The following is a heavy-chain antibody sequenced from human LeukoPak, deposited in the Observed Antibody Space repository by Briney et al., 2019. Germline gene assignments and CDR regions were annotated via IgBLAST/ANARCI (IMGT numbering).Heavy chain of an antibody. D-gene: IGHD7-27*01. CDR3: ARDLTGTYSFDY. CDR2: ISTNGGPT. Sequence: PGGSLRLCFSASGFTFSSYAMHWVRQAPGKGLEYVSTISTNGGPTYYAISVKGRFTISRDNSKNTLYLQMGSLRAEDMAVYFCARDLTGTYSFDYWGQGTLVTVSS. CDR1: GFTFSSYA. V-gene: IGHV3-64*01. J-gene: IGHJ4*02.